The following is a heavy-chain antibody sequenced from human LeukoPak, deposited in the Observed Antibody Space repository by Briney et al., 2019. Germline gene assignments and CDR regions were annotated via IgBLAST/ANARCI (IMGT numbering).Heavy chain of an antibody. CDR2: INSDGSST. J-gene: IGHJ4*02. D-gene: IGHD1-26*01. CDR3: ARDRTSGSPDY. V-gene: IGHV3-74*01. Sequence: GGALRLSCAASGFTFSSYWMHWVRQAPGKGLVWVSRINSDGSSTSYADSVKGRFTISRDNAKNTLYLQMNSLRAEDTAVYYCARDRTSGSPDYWGQGTLVTVSS. CDR1: GFTFSSYW.